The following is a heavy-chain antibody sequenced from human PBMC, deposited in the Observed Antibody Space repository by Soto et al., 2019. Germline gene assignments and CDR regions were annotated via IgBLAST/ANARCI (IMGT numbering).Heavy chain of an antibody. J-gene: IGHJ4*02. D-gene: IGHD6-19*01. CDR3: ASGRKQWLALDY. CDR2: IYHSGST. CDR1: GGSISSSNW. Sequence: QVQLQESGPGLVKPSGTLSLTCAVSGGSISSSNWWSWVRQPPGKGLEWIGEIYHSGSTNYNPSLRSRVTIPVDKSKNQFSLKLSSVTAADTAVYYCASGRKQWLALDYWGQGTLVTVSS. V-gene: IGHV4-4*02.